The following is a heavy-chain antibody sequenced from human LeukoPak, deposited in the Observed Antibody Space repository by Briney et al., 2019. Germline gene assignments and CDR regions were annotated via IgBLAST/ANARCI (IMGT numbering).Heavy chain of an antibody. D-gene: IGHD6-13*01. CDR3: ARDIAPAVDYYAMDV. V-gene: IGHV3-21*01. CDR1: GFTFSTYN. J-gene: IGHJ6*02. Sequence: PGGSLRLSCAASGFTFSTYNMNWVRQAPGKGLEWVSSISSSSRYIYYADSVKGRFTISRDNAKNSLYLEMSSPRAEDTAVYYCARDIAPAVDYYAMDVWGQGTTVTVSS. CDR2: ISSSSRYI.